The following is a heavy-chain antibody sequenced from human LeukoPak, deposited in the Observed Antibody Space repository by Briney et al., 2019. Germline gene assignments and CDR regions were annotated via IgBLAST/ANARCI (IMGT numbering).Heavy chain of an antibody. Sequence: PGGSLRLSCAASGFTFSSYWMSWVRQAPGKGLEWVANIKQDGSEKYYVDSVKGRFTISRDNAKNSLYLQMNSLRAEDTAVYYCARGAPNYDSWSGYPYYYGMDVWGQGTTVTVSS. CDR1: GFTFSSYW. CDR3: ARGAPNYDSWSGYPYYYGMDV. V-gene: IGHV3-7*01. D-gene: IGHD3-3*01. CDR2: IKQDGSEK. J-gene: IGHJ6*02.